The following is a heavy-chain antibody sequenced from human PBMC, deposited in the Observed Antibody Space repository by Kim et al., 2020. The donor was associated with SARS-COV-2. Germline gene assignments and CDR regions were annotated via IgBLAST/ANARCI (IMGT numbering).Heavy chain of an antibody. V-gene: IGHV3-7*04. D-gene: IGHD4-17*01. CDR2: IKQDGSEK. CDR1: GFTFSSYW. J-gene: IGHJ4*02. CDR3: ARVYGDYDYYFDY. Sequence: GGSLRLSCAASGFTFSSYWMSWVRQAPGKGLEWVANIKQDGSEKYYVDSVKGRFTISRDNAKNSLYLQMNSLRAEDTAVYYCARVYGDYDYYFDYWGQGTLVTASS.